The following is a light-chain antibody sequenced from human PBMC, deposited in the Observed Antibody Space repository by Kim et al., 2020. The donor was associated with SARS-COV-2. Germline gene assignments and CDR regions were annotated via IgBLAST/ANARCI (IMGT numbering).Light chain of an antibody. CDR1: SLRSYY. V-gene: IGLV3-19*01. CDR3: NSRDSSDNVV. J-gene: IGLJ2*01. CDR2: GKN. Sequence: VALGQTVRITCQGDSLRSYYASCYQQKPGQAPVLVIYGKNNRPSGIPDRFSGSSSGNTASLTITGAQAGDEADYYCNSRDSSDNVVFGGGTQLTVL.